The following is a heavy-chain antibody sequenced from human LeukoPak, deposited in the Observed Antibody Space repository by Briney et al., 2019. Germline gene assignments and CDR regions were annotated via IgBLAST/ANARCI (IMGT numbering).Heavy chain of an antibody. D-gene: IGHD1-26*01. Sequence: GASVKVSCKASGYTFTGYYMHWVRQAPGQGLEWMGRINPNSGGTNYAQKFQGRVTMTRDTSISTAYMELSRLRSDDTAVYYCARVGDSGSYYEDAFDIWGQGTMVTVSS. CDR1: GYTFTGYY. J-gene: IGHJ3*02. V-gene: IGHV1-2*06. CDR3: ARVGDSGSYYEDAFDI. CDR2: INPNSGGT.